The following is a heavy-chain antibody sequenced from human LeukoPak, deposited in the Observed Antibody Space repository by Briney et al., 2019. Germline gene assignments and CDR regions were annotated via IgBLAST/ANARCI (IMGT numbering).Heavy chain of an antibody. CDR2: IKQDGSEK. J-gene: IGHJ4*02. CDR3: AQGGATISDY. CDR1: GFTLSNLW. Sequence: GGSLRLSCAASGFTLSNLWMAWVRQAPGKGLEWVANIKQDGSEKYYADSVKGRFTISRDNAKNSLYLQMNTLRVEDTAVYYCAQGGATISDYWGQGTLVTVSS. V-gene: IGHV3-7*01. D-gene: IGHD5-12*01.